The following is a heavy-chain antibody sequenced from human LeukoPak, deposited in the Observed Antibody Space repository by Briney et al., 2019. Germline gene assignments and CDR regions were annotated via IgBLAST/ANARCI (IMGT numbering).Heavy chain of an antibody. CDR2: ISAYNGNT. V-gene: IGHV1-18*04. CDR1: GYTFTSYG. D-gene: IGHD3-16*01. Sequence: ASVKVSCKASGYTFTSYGISWVRQAPGQGLEWMGWISAYNGNTNHAQKLQGRVTMTTDTSTSTAYMELRSLRSDDTAVYYCARDTDGGDYDDYWGQGTLVTVSS. CDR3: ARDTDGGDYDDY. J-gene: IGHJ4*02.